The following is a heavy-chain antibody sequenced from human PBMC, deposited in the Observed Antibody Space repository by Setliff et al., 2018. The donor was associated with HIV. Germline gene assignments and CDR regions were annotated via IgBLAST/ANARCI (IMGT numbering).Heavy chain of an antibody. Sequence: PGGSLRLSCAASGFTFSSYGMHWVRQAPGKGLEWVAVIWYDGSNKYYADSVKGRFTISRDNSNNTLFLQMHNLRADDTAVYYCAKRRVSNIGPGDYWGQGTLVTVSS. CDR2: IWYDGSNK. CDR3: AKRRVSNIGPGDY. CDR1: GFTFSSYG. V-gene: IGHV3-33*06. J-gene: IGHJ4*02. D-gene: IGHD3-16*02.